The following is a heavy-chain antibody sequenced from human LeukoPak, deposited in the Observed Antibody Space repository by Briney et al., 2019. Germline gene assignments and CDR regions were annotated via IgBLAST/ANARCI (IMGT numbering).Heavy chain of an antibody. D-gene: IGHD2/OR15-2a*01. J-gene: IGHJ4*02. CDR3: AKDVEKYWKVQCDY. Sequence: PGGSLRLSCAASGFTFSSYVMNWVRQAPGKGLEWVSSITSGGDRTYYADSVKGRFTISRDNSKNTLHLQMNSLKVEDTAVYYCAKDVEKYWKVQCDYWGQGTLVTVSS. V-gene: IGHV3-23*01. CDR1: GFTFSSYV. CDR2: ITSGGDRT.